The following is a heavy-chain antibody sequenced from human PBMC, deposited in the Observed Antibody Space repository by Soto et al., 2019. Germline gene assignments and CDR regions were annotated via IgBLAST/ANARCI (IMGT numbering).Heavy chain of an antibody. D-gene: IGHD3-22*01. Sequence: GGALRLSCAASGFTLSSYAMSWVRQAPGKGLEWVSAISGSGGSTYYADSVKGRFTISRDNSKNTLYLQMNSLRAEDTAVYYCAKFSGDYYDSSGYYSDWYFDLWGRSTLVTVSS. CDR1: GFTLSSYA. CDR2: ISGSGGST. CDR3: AKFSGDYYDSSGYYSDWYFDL. J-gene: IGHJ2*01. V-gene: IGHV3-23*01.